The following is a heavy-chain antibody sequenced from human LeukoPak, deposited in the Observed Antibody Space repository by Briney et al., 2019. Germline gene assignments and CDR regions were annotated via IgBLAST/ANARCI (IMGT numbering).Heavy chain of an antibody. CDR1: GFTFTSSA. CDR3: AADRRYSYGRSGPYYYYYMDV. V-gene: IGHV1-58*02. J-gene: IGHJ6*03. D-gene: IGHD5-18*01. Sequence: SVKVSCKASGFTFTSSAMQWVRQARGQRLEWIGWIVVGSGNTNYAQKFQERVTITRDMSTSTAYMELSSLRSEDTAVYYCAADRRYSYGRSGPYYYYYMDVWGKGITVTVYS. CDR2: IVVGSGNT.